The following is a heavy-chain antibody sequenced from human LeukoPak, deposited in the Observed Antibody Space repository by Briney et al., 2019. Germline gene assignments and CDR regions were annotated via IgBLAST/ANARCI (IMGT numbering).Heavy chain of an antibody. D-gene: IGHD3-22*01. J-gene: IGHJ4*02. CDR3: ARDRGYDSSGYYSYYFDY. CDR2: IWFDGSNK. CDR1: GFTFSSYG. V-gene: IGHV3-33*01. Sequence: PGRPLRLSCAASGFTFSSYGMHWVRQAPGKGLEWVAIIWFDGSNKYYPDSVKGRFTISRDNSKNTLYLQMNSLRAEDTAVYYCARDRGYDSSGYYSYYFDYWGQGTLVTVSS.